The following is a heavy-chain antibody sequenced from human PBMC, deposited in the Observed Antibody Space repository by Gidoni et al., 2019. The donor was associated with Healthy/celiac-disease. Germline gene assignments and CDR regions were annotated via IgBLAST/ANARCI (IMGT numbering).Heavy chain of an antibody. Sequence: QVQLVESGGGLVKPVGSLRLSCAASGFTFSAYDMGWIRQAPGKGVEWVSYISSSGSTIYYADSVKGRFTISRDNAKNSLYLQMNSLRAEDTAVYYCARASTSWGGNRLEYFDYWGQGTLVTVSS. V-gene: IGHV3-11*01. CDR3: ARASTSWGGNRLEYFDY. CDR2: ISSSGSTI. J-gene: IGHJ4*02. D-gene: IGHD2-15*01. CDR1: GFTFSAYD.